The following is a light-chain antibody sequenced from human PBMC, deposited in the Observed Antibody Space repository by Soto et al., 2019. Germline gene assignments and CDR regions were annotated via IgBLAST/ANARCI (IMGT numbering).Light chain of an antibody. CDR2: AAS. CDR3: QQYTHWPLLT. J-gene: IGKJ4*01. CDR1: QNVRSN. Sequence: TLSTAALSVSPAERTTLSCRASQNVRSNLAWYQQRPGQPPRLLIYAASTRATGIPDRFSGSGSGTDFTLTISSLQAEDFAVYCCQQYTHWPLLTFGGGTKVDIK. V-gene: IGKV3-15*01.